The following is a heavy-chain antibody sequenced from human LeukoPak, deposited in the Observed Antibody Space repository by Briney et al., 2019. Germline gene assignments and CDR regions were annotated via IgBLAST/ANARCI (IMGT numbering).Heavy chain of an antibody. D-gene: IGHD6-13*01. CDR3: ARDKYGYSSSWYWYFDY. J-gene: IGHJ4*02. Sequence: PSETLSLTCAVYGGSFSGYYWSWIRQPPGKGLEWIGEINHSGSTNYNPSLKSRVTISVDTSKNQFSLKLSSVTAADTAVYYCARDKYGYSSSWYWYFDYWGQGTLVTVSS. CDR2: INHSGST. CDR1: GGSFSGYY. V-gene: IGHV4-34*01.